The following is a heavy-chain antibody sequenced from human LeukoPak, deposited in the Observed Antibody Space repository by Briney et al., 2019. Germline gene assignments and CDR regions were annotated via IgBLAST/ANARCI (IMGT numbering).Heavy chain of an antibody. CDR1: GYTFTGYY. V-gene: IGHV1-2*02. D-gene: IGHD5-24*01. J-gene: IGHJ4*02. Sequence: GASVKVSCKASGYTFTGYYMHWVRQAPGQGLEWMGWINPNSGGTNYAQKFQGRVTMTRDTSISTAYMELSRLRSDDTAVYYCARDRDGYNLGVYDYWGQGTLVTVSS. CDR3: ARDRDGYNLGVYDY. CDR2: INPNSGGT.